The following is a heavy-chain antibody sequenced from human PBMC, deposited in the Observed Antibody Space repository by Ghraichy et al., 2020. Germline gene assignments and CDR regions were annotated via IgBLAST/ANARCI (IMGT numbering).Heavy chain of an antibody. CDR1: GFTFSDHC. V-gene: IGHV3-74*01. J-gene: IGHJ6*02. D-gene: IGHD1-26*01. CDR3: GRQGDGMDV. Sequence: GGSLRLSCAASGFTFSDHCLHWVRKAPGKGQAWVSRINIDGSRTDYSDSVKGRFTISRDNDKNKPYLQMNSLSAEDSGVYYCGRQGDGMDVWGQGTTVTVSS. CDR2: INIDGSRT.